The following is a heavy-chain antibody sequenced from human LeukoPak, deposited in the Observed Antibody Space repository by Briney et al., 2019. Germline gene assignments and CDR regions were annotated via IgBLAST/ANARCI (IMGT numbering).Heavy chain of an antibody. CDR3: ATCTTVADYYYGMDV. J-gene: IGHJ6*02. CDR2: FDPEDGET. CDR1: GYTLTELS. V-gene: IGHV1-24*01. Sequence: GASVKVSCKVSGYTLTELSMHWVRQAPGKGLEWMGGFDPEDGETIYAQKFQGRVTMTEDTFTDTAYMELSSLRSEDTAVYYCATCTTVADYYYGMDVWGQGTTVTVSS. D-gene: IGHD4-11*01.